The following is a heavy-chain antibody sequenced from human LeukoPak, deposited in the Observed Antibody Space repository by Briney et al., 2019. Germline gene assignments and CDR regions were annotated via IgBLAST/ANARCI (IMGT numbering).Heavy chain of an antibody. V-gene: IGHV4-4*07. J-gene: IGHJ5*02. CDR2: IYTSGSA. Sequence: SETLSLTCTVSGGSISSYYWSWLRQPAGKGLEWIGGIYTSGSANYNPSLRSRVTMSVDTSKNQFSLKLNSMTAADTAVYFCARATGAAAGLFDPWGQGTLVTVSS. D-gene: IGHD6-13*01. CDR1: GGSISSYY. CDR3: ARATGAAAGLFDP.